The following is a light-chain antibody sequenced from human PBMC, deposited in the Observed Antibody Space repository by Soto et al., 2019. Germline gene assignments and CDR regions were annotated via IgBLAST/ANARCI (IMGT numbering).Light chain of an antibody. V-gene: IGLV2-11*01. CDR2: DVS. Sequence: QSALTQPRSVSGSPGQSVTISCTGTSSDVGGYNYVSWYQQHPGTAPKLMIYDVSKRPSGVPDRFSGSKSGNTASLIISGLQAEDEADYYYCSYAGSFLSVFGTGTKVTVL. CDR1: SSDVGGYNY. CDR3: CSYAGSFLSV. J-gene: IGLJ1*01.